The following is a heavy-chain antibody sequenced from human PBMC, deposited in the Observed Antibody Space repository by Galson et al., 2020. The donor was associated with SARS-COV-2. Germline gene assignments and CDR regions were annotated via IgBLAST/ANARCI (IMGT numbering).Heavy chain of an antibody. Sequence: ASETLSLTCTVSNGAISSYYWSWIRQPPGKGLEWIGDIHHSGRTNYNSSLNSRATISVDTSKNQFSLILTSATAADTAVYYCTRGGYSTTWRDNFDYWGQGILVTVSS. V-gene: IGHV4-59*13. D-gene: IGHD6-13*01. J-gene: IGHJ4*02. CDR3: TRGGYSTTWRDNFDY. CDR1: NGAISSYY. CDR2: IHHSGRT.